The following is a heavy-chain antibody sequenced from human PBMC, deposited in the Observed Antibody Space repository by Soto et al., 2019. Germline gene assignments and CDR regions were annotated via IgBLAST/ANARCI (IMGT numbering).Heavy chain of an antibody. CDR2: VSYDGSNK. D-gene: IGHD2-15*01. V-gene: IGHV3-30-3*01. Sequence: GGSLRLSCAASGFTFSSYAMHWARQAPGKGLEWVSVVSYDGSNKYYADSVKGRFTISRDNSKNTLYLQMNSLRAEDTAVYYCARDRGYCSGGSCYYFDYWGQGTLVTVSS. CDR3: ARDRGYCSGGSCYYFDY. J-gene: IGHJ4*02. CDR1: GFTFSSYA.